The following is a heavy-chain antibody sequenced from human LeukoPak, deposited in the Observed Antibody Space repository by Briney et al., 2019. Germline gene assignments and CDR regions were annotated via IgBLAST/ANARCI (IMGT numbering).Heavy chain of an antibody. D-gene: IGHD3-10*01. CDR2: ISGSGGST. CDR3: AKMGGVLLWFGEFN. CDR1: GFTFSSYA. V-gene: IGHV3-23*01. Sequence: PGGSLRLSCAASGFTFSSYAMSWVRQAPGKGLEWVSAISGSGGSTYYADSVKGRFTISRDNSKNTLYLQMNSLRAEDTAVYYCAKMGGVLLWFGEFNWGQGTLVTVSS. J-gene: IGHJ4*02.